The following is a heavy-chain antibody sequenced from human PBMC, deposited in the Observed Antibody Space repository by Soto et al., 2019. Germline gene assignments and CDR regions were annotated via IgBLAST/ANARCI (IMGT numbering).Heavy chain of an antibody. J-gene: IGHJ6*02. CDR2: FDPEDGET. V-gene: IGHV1-24*01. D-gene: IGHD2-15*01. CDR1: GYTLTELS. Sequence: ASVKVSCKVSGYTLTELSMHWVRQAPGKGLEWMGGFDPEDGETIYAQKFQGRVTMTEDTSTDTAYMELSSLRSEDTAVYYCAKSPNPGSATPSYYGMDVWGLGTTVTVSS. CDR3: AKSPNPGSATPSYYGMDV.